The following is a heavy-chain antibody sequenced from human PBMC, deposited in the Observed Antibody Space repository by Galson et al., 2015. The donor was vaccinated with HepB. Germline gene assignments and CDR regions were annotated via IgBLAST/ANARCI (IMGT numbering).Heavy chain of an antibody. J-gene: IGHJ4*02. CDR3: AKSPPHLASSWYYFDY. D-gene: IGHD6-13*01. V-gene: IGHV3-23*01. CDR2: ISGGGTNT. Sequence: SLRLSCAASAFTFSSYAMTWVRQAPGKGLEWVSTISGGGTNTYYADSVKGRFSISRDNSKNTLCLQMNGLRAEDTAVYYCAKSPPHLASSWYYFDYWGQGTLVTVSS. CDR1: AFTFSSYA.